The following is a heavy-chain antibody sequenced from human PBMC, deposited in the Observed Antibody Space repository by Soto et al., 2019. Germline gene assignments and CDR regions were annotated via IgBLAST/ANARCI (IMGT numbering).Heavy chain of an antibody. J-gene: IGHJ4*02. CDR1: GYSFNTKW. CDR2: MYPGDSDT. D-gene: IGHD3-3*01. CDR3: ARLPRDCNKTSCYYADH. Sequence: EERREKPCGGSGYSFNTKWLCWVRQLPGSGLEWVGIMYPGDSDTRYNPSLQGHVTLSVDVTVSTAFLQCRSLETSDTGMYFCARLPRDCNKTSCYYADHWGQGTQVSLSA. V-gene: IGHV5-51*01.